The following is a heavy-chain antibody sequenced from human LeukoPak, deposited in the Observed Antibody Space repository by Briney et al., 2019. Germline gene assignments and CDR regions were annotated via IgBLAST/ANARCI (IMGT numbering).Heavy chain of an antibody. CDR3: AKVAPVFWSGYYYFDY. CDR1: GFTFSTYW. J-gene: IGHJ4*02. D-gene: IGHD3-3*01. CDR2: INQDGGAK. V-gene: IGHV3-7*02. Sequence: GGSLRLSCAASGFTFSTYWMSWVRQAPGKGLEWVANINQDGGAKHYVDSVKGRFTISRDNARNSLYLQMNSLRAEDTAVYYCAKVAPVFWSGYYYFDYWGQGTLVTVSS.